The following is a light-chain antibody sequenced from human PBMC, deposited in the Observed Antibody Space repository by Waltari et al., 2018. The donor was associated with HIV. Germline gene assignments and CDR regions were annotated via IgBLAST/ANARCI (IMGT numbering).Light chain of an antibody. CDR1: SSNIGTGYD. CDR3: QSLRV. CDR2: GNT. Sequence: QSVLTQPPSVSGAPGQRVTFSCTGSSSNIGTGYDVHWYQQLPGTAPKLLIYGNTNRPSGVPDRFSGSKSGTSASLAITGLQAEDEADYYCQSLRVFGGGTKLTVL. V-gene: IGLV1-40*01. J-gene: IGLJ2*01.